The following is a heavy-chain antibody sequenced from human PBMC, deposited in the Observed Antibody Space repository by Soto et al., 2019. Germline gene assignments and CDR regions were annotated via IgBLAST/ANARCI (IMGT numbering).Heavy chain of an antibody. D-gene: IGHD4-4*01. Sequence: QVQLVQSGAEVKKPGASVKVSCKASGYTFSCCDINWVRQAPGQGLEWLGWVNTSSGNTGSAQRFQGKVPMTRDTAISTAYMELISLRSDDTSVYYCSRVYGNGTHWGQGTLIIVSS. CDR2: VNTSSGNT. CDR3: SRVYGNGTH. V-gene: IGHV1-8*01. J-gene: IGHJ4*02. CDR1: GYTFSCCD.